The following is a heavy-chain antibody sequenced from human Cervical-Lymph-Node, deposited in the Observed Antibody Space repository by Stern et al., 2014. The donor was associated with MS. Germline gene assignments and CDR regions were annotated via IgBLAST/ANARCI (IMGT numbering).Heavy chain of an antibody. CDR2: IYYSEIP. J-gene: IGHJ5*02. CDR3: ARGAETSTVAPFDP. V-gene: IGHV4-59*01. Sequence: QLQLQESGPGLVKPSESLTLTCSVSNGSFFNYYWSWLRQPPGKRLQWIGDIYYSEIPSHNPSLKSRVTISLDTSQHQFSLRLNSVTAADTAIYYCARGAETSTVAPFDPWGQGTLVTVSS. CDR1: NGSFFNYY. D-gene: IGHD1-14*01.